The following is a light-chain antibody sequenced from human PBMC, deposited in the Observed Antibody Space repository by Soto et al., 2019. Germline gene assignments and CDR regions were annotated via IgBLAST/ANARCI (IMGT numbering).Light chain of an antibody. V-gene: IGKV3-20*01. CDR3: QQYNNWPPIT. CDR1: QSIDSRN. Sequence: EIVLTQSPGTLSLSPGEIATLSCSASQSIDSRNLAWYQQKPSQAPRLLIYRTSNRATGIPDRFSGSGSGTDFTLTISRLQSEDFAVYYCQQYNNWPPITFGQGTRLEIK. CDR2: RTS. J-gene: IGKJ5*01.